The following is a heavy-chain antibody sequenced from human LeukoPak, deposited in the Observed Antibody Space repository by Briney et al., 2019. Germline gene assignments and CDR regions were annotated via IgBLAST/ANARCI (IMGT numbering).Heavy chain of an antibody. CDR2: MNPNSGNT. Sequence: EASVKVSCKASGYTFTSYDINWVRQATGQGLEWTGWMNPNSGNTGYAQKFQGRVTITRNTSISTAYMELSSLRSEDTAVYYCARGTPGATWDAFDIWGQGTMVTVSS. CDR3: ARGTPGATWDAFDI. J-gene: IGHJ3*02. D-gene: IGHD1-26*01. V-gene: IGHV1-8*03. CDR1: GYTFTSYD.